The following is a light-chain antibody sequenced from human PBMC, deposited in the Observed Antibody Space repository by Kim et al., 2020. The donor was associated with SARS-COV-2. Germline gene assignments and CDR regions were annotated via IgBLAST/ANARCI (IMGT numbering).Light chain of an antibody. Sequence: EIVLTQSPGTLSLSPGERATLSCRASQSLSNNYLAWYQQRPGQAPRLLIFGASARATGIPDRFSGGGSGTDFTLTISRLEPEDFAAYFCQQYDTTPWTFGQGTKVDIK. V-gene: IGKV3-20*01. CDR1: QSLSNNY. CDR3: QQYDTTPWT. J-gene: IGKJ1*01. CDR2: GAS.